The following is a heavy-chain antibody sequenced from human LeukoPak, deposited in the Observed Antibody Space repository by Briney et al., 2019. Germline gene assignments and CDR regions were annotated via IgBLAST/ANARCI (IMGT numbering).Heavy chain of an antibody. D-gene: IGHD2-15*01. CDR1: GFWFNDYG. CDR2: ITSDGTKK. Sequence: PGRSLRLSCAASGFWFNDYGLHWVRQAPGRGLEWVAVITSDGTKKAYADSVKGRFTISRDNSENTLYLQMSSLRAKDTAVYYCAKRRDYCRGGSCYMRDFWGQGTLVTVSS. CDR3: AKRRDYCRGGSCYMRDF. J-gene: IGHJ4*02. V-gene: IGHV3-30*18.